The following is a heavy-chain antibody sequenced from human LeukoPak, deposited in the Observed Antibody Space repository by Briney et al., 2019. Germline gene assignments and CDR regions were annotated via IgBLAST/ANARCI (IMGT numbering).Heavy chain of an antibody. CDR1: GFTVSSTY. V-gene: IGHV3-66*01. CDR3: VREGVFSGLRKVEDY. Sequence: GGSLRHSCAASGFTVSSTYMSCVRQDPGKGLGWVSVIYSGGSTYYADSVKGRFTISRDNSKTTLYLQMHSLRAEDTAVYYCVREGVFSGLRKVEDYWGQGTLVTVSS. D-gene: IGHD4-17*01. J-gene: IGHJ4*02. CDR2: IYSGGST.